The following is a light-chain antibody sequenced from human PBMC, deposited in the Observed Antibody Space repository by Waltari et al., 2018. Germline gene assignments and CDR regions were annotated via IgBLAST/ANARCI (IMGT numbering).Light chain of an antibody. Sequence: IVMTQSPGTLSVSPGEGATLSCRASQSVDNNLSCFQQRPGQAPRLLFYSASIRATGIPARFSGSVSGTDFILSISSLQSEDFAVYYCQQYDIWPPSYTFGQGTKLEIK. CDR1: QSVDNN. CDR2: SAS. CDR3: QQYDIWPPSYT. V-gene: IGKV3-15*01. J-gene: IGKJ2*01.